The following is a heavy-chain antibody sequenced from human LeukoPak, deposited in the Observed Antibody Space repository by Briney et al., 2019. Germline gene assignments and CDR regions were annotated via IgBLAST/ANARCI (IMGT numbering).Heavy chain of an antibody. CDR1: AFTFRNSW. CDR2: IEQDGREK. D-gene: IGHD1-26*01. Sequence: GGSLKLCCVASAFTFRNSWMSWVRQVPGKGLEWVANIEQDGREKNYVESVKGRFTISRDNGKYSLYLEMNSLRAEDTAVYFCARERQGSSYYDGKESFDYWGQGTLVTVSS. V-gene: IGHV3-7*01. CDR3: ARERQGSSYYDGKESFDY. J-gene: IGHJ4*02.